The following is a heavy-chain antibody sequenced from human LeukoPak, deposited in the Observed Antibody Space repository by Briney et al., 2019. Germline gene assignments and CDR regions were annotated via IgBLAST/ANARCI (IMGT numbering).Heavy chain of an antibody. V-gene: IGHV4-61*10. CDR3: ARRYGSGSSGTFDY. CDR1: GDSISSGSYY. J-gene: IGHJ4*02. D-gene: IGHD3-10*01. CDR2: IYYSGST. Sequence: PSETLSLTCTVSGDSISSGSYYWSWIRQPAGKGLEWIAYIYYSGSTNYNPSLKSRVTISVDTSKNQFSLKLSSVTAADTAVYYCARRYGSGSSGTFDYWGQGTLVTVSS.